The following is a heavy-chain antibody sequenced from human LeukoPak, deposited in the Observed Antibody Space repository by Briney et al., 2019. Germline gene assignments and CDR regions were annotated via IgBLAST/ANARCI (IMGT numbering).Heavy chain of an antibody. J-gene: IGHJ4*02. V-gene: IGHV3-30*18. Sequence: GGSLRLSCAASGFTFSSYGMHWVRQAPGKGLEWVAVISYDGSNKYYADSVKGRFTISRDNSKNTLYLQMNSLRAEDTAVYYCAKAAVEYYYGSGSFDYWGQGTLVTVSS. CDR2: ISYDGSNK. CDR3: AKAAVEYYYGSGSFDY. D-gene: IGHD3-10*01. CDR1: GFTFSSYG.